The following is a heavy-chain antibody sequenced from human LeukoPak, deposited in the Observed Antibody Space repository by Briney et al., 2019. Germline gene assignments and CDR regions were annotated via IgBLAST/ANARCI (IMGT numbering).Heavy chain of an antibody. V-gene: IGHV4-34*01. J-gene: IGHJ4*02. D-gene: IGHD1-26*01. Sequence: PSETLSLTCAVYGGSFSGYYWSWIRQPPGKGLEWIGEINHSGSTNYNPSLKSRVTISVDTSKNQFSLKLNSVTAADTAVYYCARGPNIVGAAWFDYWGQGTLVTVSS. CDR2: INHSGST. CDR3: ARGPNIVGAAWFDY. CDR1: GGSFSGYY.